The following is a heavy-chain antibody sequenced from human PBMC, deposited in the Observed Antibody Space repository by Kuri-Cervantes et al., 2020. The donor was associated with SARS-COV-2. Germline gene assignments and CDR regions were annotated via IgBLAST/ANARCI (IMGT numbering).Heavy chain of an antibody. Sequence: ESLKISCTVPGGSISSGGYYWSWIRQPPGKGLEWIGYIYHSGSTNYNPSLKSRVTISVDTSKNQFSLKLSSVTAADTAVYYCARAIAAAAPFDYWGQGTLVTVSS. D-gene: IGHD6-13*01. CDR2: IYHSGST. CDR1: GGSISSGGYY. J-gene: IGHJ4*02. CDR3: ARAIAAAAPFDY. V-gene: IGHV4-61*08.